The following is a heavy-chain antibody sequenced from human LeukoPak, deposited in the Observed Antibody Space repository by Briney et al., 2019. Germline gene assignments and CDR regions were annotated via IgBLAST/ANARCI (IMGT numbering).Heavy chain of an antibody. D-gene: IGHD5-18*01. J-gene: IGHJ4*02. CDR3: ARDAHSYAEGGDY. CDR2: IYYSGST. V-gene: IGHV4-39*07. CDR1: GFTFSSYG. Sequence: LRLSCAASGFTFSSYGMHWVRQAPGKGLEWIGSIYYSGSTYYNPSLKSRVTISVDTSKNQFSLKLSSVTAADTAVYYCARDAHSYAEGGDYWGQGTLVTVSS.